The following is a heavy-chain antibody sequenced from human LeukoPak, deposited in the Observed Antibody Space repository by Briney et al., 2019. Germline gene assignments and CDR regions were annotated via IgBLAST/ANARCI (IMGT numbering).Heavy chain of an antibody. Sequence: SETLSLTCTVSGASISSGGLYWRWIRQHPGKVLEWIGNISYSGSTYYNPSLQSRVSILVDTSKSQFSLRLTSVTPADAAVYFCAREEGCSGRSCYYVDHWGQGILVTVSS. V-gene: IGHV4-31*03. CDR3: AREEGCSGRSCYYVDH. J-gene: IGHJ4*02. CDR1: GASISSGGLY. CDR2: ISYSGST. D-gene: IGHD2-15*01.